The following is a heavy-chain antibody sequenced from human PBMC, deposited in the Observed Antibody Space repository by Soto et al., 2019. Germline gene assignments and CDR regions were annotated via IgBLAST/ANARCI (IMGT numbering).Heavy chain of an antibody. D-gene: IGHD5-18*01. CDR3: ARGRGYGPETHDAFDI. CDR1: GYTFTSYD. Sequence: ASVKVSCKASGYTFTSYDINWVRQATGQGLEWMGWMNPNSGNTGYAQKFQGRVTMTRNTSISTAYMELSSLRSEDTAVYYCARGRGYGPETHDAFDIWGQGTMVTVSS. J-gene: IGHJ3*02. CDR2: MNPNSGNT. V-gene: IGHV1-8*01.